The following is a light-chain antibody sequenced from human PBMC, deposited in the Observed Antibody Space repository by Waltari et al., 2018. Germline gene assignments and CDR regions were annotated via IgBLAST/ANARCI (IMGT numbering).Light chain of an antibody. CDR2: DVS. V-gene: IGLV2-14*03. J-gene: IGLJ3*02. CDR3: SSFTTRSTWV. Sequence: QFALTQPASVSGSPGQSITISCTGTSSDIGTYDYLSWYQQHPGEAPKLILYDVSHRPSVVPNRFSGSKSDNTASLTISGLQAEDESDYYCSSFTTRSTWVFGGGTKLTVL. CDR1: SSDIGTYDY.